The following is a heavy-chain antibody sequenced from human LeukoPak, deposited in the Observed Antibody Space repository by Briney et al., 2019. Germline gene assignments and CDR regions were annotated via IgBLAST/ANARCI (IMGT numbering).Heavy chain of an antibody. J-gene: IGHJ4*02. CDR3: ARETILAVAGDF. Sequence: GGSLRLSCAASGFTFNRNNMNWVRQAPGKGLGWVSYISSTSITMYYADSVKGLFTISRDNAKNSLYLQMNSLRADDTAVYYCARETILAVAGDFWGQGTLVTVSS. D-gene: IGHD6-19*01. CDR2: ISSTSITM. V-gene: IGHV3-48*01. CDR1: GFTFNRNN.